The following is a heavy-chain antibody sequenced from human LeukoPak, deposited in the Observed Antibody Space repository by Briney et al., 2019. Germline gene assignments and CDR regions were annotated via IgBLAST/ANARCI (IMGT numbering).Heavy chain of an antibody. V-gene: IGHV3-21*01. D-gene: IGHD2-15*01. CDR1: GFTFSPYS. J-gene: IGHJ3*02. CDR2: IGGSGTSI. CDR3: ARDGGAADAFDI. Sequence: PGGSLRLSCAASGFTFSPYSMNWVRQAPGKGLEWVSSIGGSGTSIYYADSVRGRFTISRDNSKNTLYLQMNSLRAEDTAVYYCARDGGAADAFDIWGQGTMVTVSS.